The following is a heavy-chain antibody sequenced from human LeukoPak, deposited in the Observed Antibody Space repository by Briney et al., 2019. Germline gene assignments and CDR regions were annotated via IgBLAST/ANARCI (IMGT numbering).Heavy chain of an antibody. CDR3: ARVKWILKAVGATSYSDY. CDR2: ISSSSSYI. CDR1: GFTFSSYS. Sequence: PGGSLRLSCAACGFTFSSYSMNWVRQAPGKGLEWVSSISSSSSYIYYADSVKGRFTISRDNAKNSLYLQMNSLRAEDTAVYYCARVKWILKAVGATSYSDYWGQGTLVTVSS. J-gene: IGHJ4*02. V-gene: IGHV3-21*01. D-gene: IGHD1-26*01.